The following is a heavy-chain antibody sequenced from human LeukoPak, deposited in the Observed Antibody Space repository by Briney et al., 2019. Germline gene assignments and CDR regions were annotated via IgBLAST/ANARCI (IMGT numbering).Heavy chain of an antibody. D-gene: IGHD2-15*01. V-gene: IGHV1-2*02. J-gene: IGHJ5*02. CDR2: INPNSGGT. CDR1: GYTFTGYY. CDR3: ARERPDIVVVVAAHNWFDP. Sequence: ASVKVSCKASGYTFTGYYIHWVRQAPGQGLEWMGWINPNSGGTNYAQKFQGRVTMTRDTSISTAYMELSRLRSEDTAVYYCARERPDIVVVVAAHNWFDPWHQGTLVSVSS.